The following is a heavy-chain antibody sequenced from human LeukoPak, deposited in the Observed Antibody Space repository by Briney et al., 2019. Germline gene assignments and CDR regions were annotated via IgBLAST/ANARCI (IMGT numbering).Heavy chain of an antibody. V-gene: IGHV4-4*07. Sequence: PSETLSLTCIVPGGSISNSYWGWIRQPAGKGLEWIGRIYSSGSTNYNPSLKSRVTMSVDTSKNQFFLKLTSVTAADTAVYYCVRGDGSGTYWFDPWGQGTLVTVSS. D-gene: IGHD3-10*01. CDR1: GGSISNSY. CDR3: VRGDGSGTYWFDP. CDR2: IYSSGST. J-gene: IGHJ5*02.